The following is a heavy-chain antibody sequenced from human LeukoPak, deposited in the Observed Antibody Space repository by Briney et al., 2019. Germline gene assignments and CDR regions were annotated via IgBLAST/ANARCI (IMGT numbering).Heavy chain of an antibody. Sequence: GGSLRLSCAVSGLAFSSYGMYWVRQAPGKGLEWVSGIWYDGSNKYYGDSAKGRFTICRDNSKNTLYLQMNSVRAEDTAVYYWAKDRTKDYDYSGPADYWGQGTLVTVSS. D-gene: IGHD4-11*01. CDR2: IWYDGSNK. V-gene: IGHV3-33*06. CDR1: GLAFSSYG. CDR3: AKDRTKDYDYSGPADY. J-gene: IGHJ4*02.